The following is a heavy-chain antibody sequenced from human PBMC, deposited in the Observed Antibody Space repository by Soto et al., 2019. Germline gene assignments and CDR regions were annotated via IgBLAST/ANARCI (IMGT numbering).Heavy chain of an antibody. CDR1: GGTFSSYA. V-gene: IGHV1-69*06. CDR3: AAKSYYDSSGSFDY. D-gene: IGHD3-22*01. J-gene: IGHJ4*02. CDR2: IIPIFGTA. Sequence: GASVKVSCKASGGTFSSYAISWVRQAPGQGLEWMGGIIPIFGTANYAQKFQGTVTITADKSTSTAYMELSSLRSEDTAVYYCAAKSYYDSSGSFDYWGQGTLVTVSS.